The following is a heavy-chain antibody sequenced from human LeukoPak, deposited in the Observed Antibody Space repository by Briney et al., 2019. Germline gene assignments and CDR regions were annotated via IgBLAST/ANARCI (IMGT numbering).Heavy chain of an antibody. J-gene: IGHJ4*02. CDR3: AKPDENDYGLINAPFDY. D-gene: IGHD4-17*01. CDR2: ISGSGGST. Sequence: GGSLRLSCAASASGFTFSSYAMTWVRQAPGKGLEWVSGISGSGGSTQYADSVKGRFTISRDNSKNTLYLQMNSLRAEDTAVYYCAKPDENDYGLINAPFDYWGQGTLVTVSS. CDR1: GFTFSSYA. V-gene: IGHV3-23*01.